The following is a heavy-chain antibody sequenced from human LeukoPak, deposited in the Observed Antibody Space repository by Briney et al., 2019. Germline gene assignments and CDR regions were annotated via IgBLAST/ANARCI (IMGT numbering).Heavy chain of an antibody. CDR1: GFTFDDYA. V-gene: IGHV3-9*01. D-gene: IGHD3-22*01. Sequence: GGSLRLSCAASGFTFDDYAMHWVRQAPGKGLEWVSGISWNSGSIGYADSVKGRFTISRDNAKNSLYLQMNSLRAEDTALYYCAKDMGAAGHYYDSSGHPNDAFDIWGQGTMVTVSS. CDR3: AKDMGAAGHYYDSSGHPNDAFDI. J-gene: IGHJ3*02. CDR2: ISWNSGSI.